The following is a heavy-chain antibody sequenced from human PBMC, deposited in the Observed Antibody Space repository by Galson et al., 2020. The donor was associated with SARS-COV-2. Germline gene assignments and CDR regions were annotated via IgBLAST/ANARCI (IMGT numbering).Heavy chain of an antibody. J-gene: IGHJ4*02. D-gene: IGHD5-12*01. CDR1: GFTFSSYG. CDR3: ARDSDSWEMATIPLGY. Sequence: GGSLRLSCAASGFTFSSYGMHWVRQAPGKGLEWVAVIWYDGSNKYYADSVKGRFTISRDNSKNTLYLQMNSLRAEDTAVYYCARDSDSWEMATIPLGYWGQGTLVTVSS. CDR2: IWYDGSNK. V-gene: IGHV3-33*01.